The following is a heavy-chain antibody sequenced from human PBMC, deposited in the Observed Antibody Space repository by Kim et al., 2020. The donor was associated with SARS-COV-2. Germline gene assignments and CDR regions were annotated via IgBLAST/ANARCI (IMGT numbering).Heavy chain of an antibody. J-gene: IGHJ6*02. CDR1: GGSISSYY. CDR3: ARVGGRIAAASSDYYGMDV. Sequence: SETLSLTCTVSGGSISSYYWSWIRQPPGKGLEWIGYIYYSGSTNYNTSLKSRVTISVDTSKNQFSLKLSSVTAADTAVYYCARVGGRIAAASSDYYGMDVWGQGTTVTVSS. D-gene: IGHD6-13*01. CDR2: IYYSGST. V-gene: IGHV4-59*13.